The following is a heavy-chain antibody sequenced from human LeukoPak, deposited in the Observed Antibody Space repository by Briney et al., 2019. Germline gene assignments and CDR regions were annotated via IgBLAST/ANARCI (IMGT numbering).Heavy chain of an antibody. CDR3: ARVGIQRYFDY. D-gene: IGHD5-18*01. J-gene: IGHJ4*02. Sequence: GGSLRLSCAASGFNISSYSMNWVRQAPGKGLEWVSFISSSSSYIYYADSVKGRFTISRDNAKNSLYLQMNSLRAEDTAVYYCARVGIQRYFDYWGQGTLVTVPS. CDR2: ISSSSSYI. CDR1: GFNISSYS. V-gene: IGHV3-21*01.